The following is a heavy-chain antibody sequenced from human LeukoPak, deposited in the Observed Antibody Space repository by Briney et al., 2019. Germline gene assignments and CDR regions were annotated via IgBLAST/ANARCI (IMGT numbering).Heavy chain of an antibody. Sequence: GGSLRLSCAASGFSFSAYGVHWVRQAPGKGLEWVAVIWYDGSSKDYADSVKGRFTFSRDNSKNTLYLQMNSLTVEDTAVYYCARSQSSSLIDYWGQGTLVTVSS. CDR2: IWYDGSSK. CDR3: ARSQSSSLIDY. J-gene: IGHJ4*02. D-gene: IGHD6-13*01. CDR1: GFSFSAYG. V-gene: IGHV3-33*01.